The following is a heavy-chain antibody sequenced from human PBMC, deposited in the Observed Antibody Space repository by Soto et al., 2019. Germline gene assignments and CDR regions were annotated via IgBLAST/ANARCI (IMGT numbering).Heavy chain of an antibody. V-gene: IGHV4-59*08. CDR3: ARLYYDSSGYYYAFDI. J-gene: IGHJ3*02. D-gene: IGHD3-22*01. CDR2: IYYSGST. Sequence: SETLSLTCTVSGGSISSYYWSWIRQPPGKGLEWIGYIYYSGSTNYNPSLKSRVTISVDTSKNQFSLKLSSVTAADTAVYYCARLYYDSSGYYYAFDIWGQGTMVTVSS. CDR1: GGSISSYY.